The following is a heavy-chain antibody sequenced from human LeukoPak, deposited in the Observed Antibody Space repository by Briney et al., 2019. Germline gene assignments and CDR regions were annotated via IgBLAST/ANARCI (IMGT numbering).Heavy chain of an antibody. D-gene: IGHD2-15*01. CDR3: ARLRYCSGGSCYYFDY. Sequence: SETLSLTCTVSGGSISSYYLNWIRRPPGKGLEWIGYIYYSGSTNYNPSLKSRVTISVDTSKNQFSLKLSSVTAADTAVYYCARLRYCSGGSCYYFDYWGQGTVVTVSS. J-gene: IGHJ4*02. CDR1: GGSISSYY. V-gene: IGHV4-59*08. CDR2: IYYSGST.